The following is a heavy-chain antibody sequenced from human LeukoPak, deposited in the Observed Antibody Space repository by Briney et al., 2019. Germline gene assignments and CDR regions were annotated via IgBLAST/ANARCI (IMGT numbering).Heavy chain of an antibody. CDR3: ARIAVAEDYYFDY. J-gene: IGHJ4*02. CDR1: GGSIISSDYH. CDR2: ISYSGNT. D-gene: IGHD6-19*01. V-gene: IGHV4-39*01. Sequence: PSETLSLTCTVSGGSIISSDYHWGWVRQPPGKGLEWIGTISYSGNTDYNPSLRSRVTISVDTSNNQFSLRLGSVTAADTAVYYCARIAVAEDYYFDYWGQGTLVTVSS.